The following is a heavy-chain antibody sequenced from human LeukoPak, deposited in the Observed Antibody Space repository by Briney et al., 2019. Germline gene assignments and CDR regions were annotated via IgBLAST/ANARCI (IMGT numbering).Heavy chain of an antibody. CDR2: MNPNSGNT. D-gene: IGHD2-21*02. V-gene: IGHV1-8*02. CDR3: ARSFMVTKRLFYYYGMDV. Sequence: ASVKVSCKASGGTFSSYAISWVRQATGQGLEWMGWMNPNSGNTGYAQKFQGRVTMTRNTSISTAYMELSSLRSEDTAVYYCARSFMVTKRLFYYYGMDVWDQGTTVTVSS. J-gene: IGHJ6*02. CDR1: GGTFSSYA.